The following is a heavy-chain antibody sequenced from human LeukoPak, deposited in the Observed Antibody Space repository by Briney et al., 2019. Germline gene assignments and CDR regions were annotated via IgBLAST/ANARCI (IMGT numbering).Heavy chain of an antibody. D-gene: IGHD5-24*01. CDR3: ARALSGWRQSDY. Sequence: GGSLRLSCAASGFTFSDYGMHWVRQAPGKGLEWVAFIRYDGSNKYYPDSVKGRFTISRDNSKNTLYLQMNSLRDEDTAVYYCARALSGWRQSDYWGQGTLVTVSS. J-gene: IGHJ4*02. CDR2: IRYDGSNK. CDR1: GFTFSDYG. V-gene: IGHV3-30*02.